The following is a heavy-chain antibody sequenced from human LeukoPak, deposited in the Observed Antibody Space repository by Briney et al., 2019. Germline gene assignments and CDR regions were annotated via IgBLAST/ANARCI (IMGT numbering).Heavy chain of an antibody. D-gene: IGHD3-22*01. V-gene: IGHV4-4*09. CDR1: GGSISSYY. CDR2: IYTSGST. Sequence: SETLSLTCTVSGGSISSYYWSWIRQPPGKGLEWIGYIYTSGSTNYNPSLKSRVTISVDTSKNQFSLKLSSVTDADTAVYYCARLGYDSSGYYQNLSNNWFDPWGQGTLVTVSS. J-gene: IGHJ5*02. CDR3: ARLGYDSSGYYQNLSNNWFDP.